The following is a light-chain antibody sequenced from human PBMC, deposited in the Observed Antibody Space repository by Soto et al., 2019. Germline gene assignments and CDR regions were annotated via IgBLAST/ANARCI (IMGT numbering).Light chain of an antibody. J-gene: IGKJ1*01. CDR3: QQYNNWPPWT. CDR1: QSVSSD. V-gene: IGKV3-15*01. Sequence: EIVMTQSPATLSVSPGERATLSCRASQSVSSDLAWYQQKPGQAPRLLIYGASTRATGIPARFSGSGSGTEFTVTLSSLQSEDFAVYYCQQYNNWPPWTFGQGTKGEIK. CDR2: GAS.